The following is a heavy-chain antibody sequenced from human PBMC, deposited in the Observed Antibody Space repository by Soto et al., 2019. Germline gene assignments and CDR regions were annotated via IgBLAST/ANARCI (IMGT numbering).Heavy chain of an antibody. CDR1: GGTFSSYT. CDR2: IIPILGIA. Sequence: KVSCKASGGTFSSYTISWVRQAPGQGLEWMGRIIPILGIANYAQKFQGRVTITADKSTSTAYMELSSLRSEDTAVYYCATSRGSYYYMDVWGKGTTVTVSS. CDR3: ATSRGSYYYMDV. V-gene: IGHV1-69*02. D-gene: IGHD1-26*01. J-gene: IGHJ6*03.